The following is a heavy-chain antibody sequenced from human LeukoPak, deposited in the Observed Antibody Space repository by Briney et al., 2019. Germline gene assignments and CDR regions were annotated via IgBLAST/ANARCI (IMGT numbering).Heavy chain of an antibody. Sequence: GGSLRLSCAASGFTVSSNYMSWVRQAPGKGLEWVSVIYSGGSTYYADSVKGRFTISRDNSKNTLYLQMNSLRAEDTAVYYCARADIGYCSGGSCYPYYFDYWGQGTLVTVSS. D-gene: IGHD2-15*01. J-gene: IGHJ4*02. CDR3: ARADIGYCSGGSCYPYYFDY. CDR2: IYSGGST. CDR1: GFTVSSNY. V-gene: IGHV3-53*01.